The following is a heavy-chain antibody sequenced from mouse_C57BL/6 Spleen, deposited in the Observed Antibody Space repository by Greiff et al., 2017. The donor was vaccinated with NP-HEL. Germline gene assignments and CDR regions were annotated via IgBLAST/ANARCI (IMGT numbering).Heavy chain of an antibody. Sequence: EVHLVESGGGLVQPGGSMKLSCVASGFTFSNYWMNWVRQSPEKGLEWVAQIRLKSDNYATHYAESVKGRFTISRDDSKSSVYLQMNNLRAKDAGIYYCTGAYYGRNGDRGQGTLVTDTA. J-gene: IGHJ3*01. CDR3: TGAYYGRNGD. V-gene: IGHV6-3*01. CDR2: IRLKSDNYAT. D-gene: IGHD1-1*01. CDR1: GFTFSNYW.